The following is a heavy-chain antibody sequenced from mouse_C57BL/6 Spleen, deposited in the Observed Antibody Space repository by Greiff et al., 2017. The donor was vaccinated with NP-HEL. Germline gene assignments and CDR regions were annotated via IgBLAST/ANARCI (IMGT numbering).Heavy chain of an antibody. CDR3: ARGGNSRAMDY. CDR1: GYTFTCYT. Sequence: QVQLKQSGAELARPGASVKMSCKASGYTFTCYTMHWVKQRPGQGLEWIGYINPSSGYTKYNQKFKDKATLTADKSSSTAYMQLSSLTSEDSAVYYCARGGNSRAMDYWGQGTSVTVSS. D-gene: IGHD4-1*02. V-gene: IGHV1-4*01. CDR2: INPSSGYT. J-gene: IGHJ4*01.